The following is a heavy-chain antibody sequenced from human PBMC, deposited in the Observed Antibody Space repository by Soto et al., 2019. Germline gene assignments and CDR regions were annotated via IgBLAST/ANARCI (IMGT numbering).Heavy chain of an antibody. V-gene: IGHV3-21*01. CDR3: ARGDGVVAAGCYFDY. Sequence: EVQLVESGGGLVKPGGSLRLSCAASGFTFSSYSMNWVRQAPGKGLEWVSSISTTSTYIYYADAVKGRFTISRDNAKNSMFMQMNGLRAGDTVVYYCARGDGVVAAGCYFDYWGQGTLVTVSS. J-gene: IGHJ4*02. CDR2: ISTTSTYI. CDR1: GFTFSSYS. D-gene: IGHD2-15*01.